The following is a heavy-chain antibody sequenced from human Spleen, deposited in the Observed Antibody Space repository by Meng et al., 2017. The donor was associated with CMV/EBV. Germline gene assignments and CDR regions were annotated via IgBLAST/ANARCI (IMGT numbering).Heavy chain of an antibody. Sequence: GESLKISCAASGFSFKDFAMNWVRQAPGKGLQWVSSISGTTGITYYADSVKGRFTISRDNAKNSLYLQMNSLRAEDTAVYYCARDLVAVEDYWGQGTLVTVSS. CDR2: ISGTTGIT. D-gene: IGHD2-2*01. CDR1: GFSFKDFA. CDR3: ARDLVAVEDY. V-gene: IGHV3-23*01. J-gene: IGHJ4*02.